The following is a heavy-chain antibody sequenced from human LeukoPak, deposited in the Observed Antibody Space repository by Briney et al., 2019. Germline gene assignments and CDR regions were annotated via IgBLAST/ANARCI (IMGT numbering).Heavy chain of an antibody. CDR1: GFTFSDYY. V-gene: IGHV3-11*06. J-gene: IGHJ5*02. Sequence: GGSLRLSCAASGFTFSDYYMSWIRQAPGKGLEWVSYISSSSSYTNYVDSVKGRFTISRDNAKNSLYLQMNSLRAEDTAVYYCARDRSSGGSRWFDPWGQGTLVTVSS. CDR2: ISSSSSYT. CDR3: ARDRSSGGSRWFDP. D-gene: IGHD2-15*01.